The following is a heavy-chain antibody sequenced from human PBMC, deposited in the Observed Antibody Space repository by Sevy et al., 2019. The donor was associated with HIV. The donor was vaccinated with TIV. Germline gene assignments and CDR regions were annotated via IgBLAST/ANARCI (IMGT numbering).Heavy chain of an antibody. D-gene: IGHD3-16*02. J-gene: IGHJ5*02. V-gene: IGHV3-30-3*01. CDR1: GFTFSSYA. CDR2: ISYDGSNK. Sequence: GGSLRLSCAASGFTFSSYAMHWVRQDPGKGLEWVAVISYDGSNKYYADSVKGRFTISRDNSKNTLYLQMNSLRAEDTAVYYCAREYYDYVWGSYRSRGWFDPWGQGTLVTVSS. CDR3: AREYYDYVWGSYRSRGWFDP.